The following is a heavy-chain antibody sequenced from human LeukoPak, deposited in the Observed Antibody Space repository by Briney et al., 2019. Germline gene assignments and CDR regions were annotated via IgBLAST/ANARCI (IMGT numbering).Heavy chain of an antibody. V-gene: IGHV4-4*07. CDR2: IYTSGST. D-gene: IGHD3-10*01. CDR3: ARGRGHGSGSYPDYFDY. J-gene: IGHJ4*02. CDR1: GGSISSYY. Sequence: SETLSLTCTVSGGSISSYYWSWIRQPAGKGLEWIGRIYTSGSTNYNPSLKSRVTMSVDTSKNQFSLKLSSVTAADTAVYYCARGRGHGSGSYPDYFDYWGQGTLVTVSS.